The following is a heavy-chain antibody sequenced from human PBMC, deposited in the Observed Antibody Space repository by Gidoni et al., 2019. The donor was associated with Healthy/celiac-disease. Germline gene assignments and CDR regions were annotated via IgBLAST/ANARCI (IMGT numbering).Heavy chain of an antibody. D-gene: IGHD3-16*02. CDR1: GFPFRSYA. Sequence: QVQLVEPGGGVVQHGRSLRLSCVAPGFPFRSYARHWVRQAPGKGLEWVAVISYDGSNKYYADSVKGRFTISRDNSKNTLYLQMNSLRAEDAAVYYCAREARWGSYRAYYFDYWGQGTLVTVSS. J-gene: IGHJ4*02. V-gene: IGHV3-30-3*01. CDR3: AREARWGSYRAYYFDY. CDR2: ISYDGSNK.